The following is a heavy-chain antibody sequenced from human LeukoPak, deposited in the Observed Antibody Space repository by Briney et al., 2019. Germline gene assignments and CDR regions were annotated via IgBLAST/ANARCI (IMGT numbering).Heavy chain of an antibody. D-gene: IGHD2-2*01. Sequence: SETLSLTCAVYGGSFSGYYWSWIRQPPGKGLEWIGEINHSGSTNYKPSLKSRVTISVDKSKNQFALNLSSVTATDTAVYYFARQYFSSTSCAFDYWGQGTLVSVSS. V-gene: IGHV4-34*01. CDR2: INHSGST. CDR1: GGSFSGYY. CDR3: ARQYFSSTSCAFDY. J-gene: IGHJ4*02.